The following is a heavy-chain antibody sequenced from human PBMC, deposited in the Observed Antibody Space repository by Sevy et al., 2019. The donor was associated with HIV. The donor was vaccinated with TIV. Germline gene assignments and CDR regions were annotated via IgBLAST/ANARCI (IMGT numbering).Heavy chain of an antibody. D-gene: IGHD3-22*01. J-gene: IGHJ4*02. V-gene: IGHV3-7*01. CDR3: VRDYYDSSGYWENYYFDY. Sequence: GESLKISCAASGFTFSSYWMSWVRQAPGKGLEWVANLKQDGSEKYYVDSVKGRFTISRDNAKNSLYLQMNSLRAEDTAVYYCVRDYYDSSGYWENYYFDYWGQGTLVTVSS. CDR1: GFTFSSYW. CDR2: LKQDGSEK.